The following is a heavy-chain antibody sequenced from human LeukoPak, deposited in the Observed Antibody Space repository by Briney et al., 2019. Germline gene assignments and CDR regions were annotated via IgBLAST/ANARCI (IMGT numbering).Heavy chain of an antibody. J-gene: IGHJ3*02. V-gene: IGHV4-4*07. CDR1: GCSISSYY. CDR2: IYTSGST. Sequence: SETLSLTCTVSGCSISSYYWSWIRQPAGKGLEWIGRIYTSGSTNYHPSLKSRVTMSVDTSKNQFSLKLSSVTAADTAVYYCARGGVAGPRAFDIWGQGTMVTVSS. CDR3: ARGGVAGPRAFDI. D-gene: IGHD6-19*01.